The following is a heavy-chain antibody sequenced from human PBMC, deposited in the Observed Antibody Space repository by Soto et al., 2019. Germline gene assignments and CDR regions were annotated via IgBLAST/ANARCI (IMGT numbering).Heavy chain of an antibody. D-gene: IGHD3-10*02. V-gene: IGHV3-9*01. CDR1: GFRFEQYV. Sequence: VQVVASGGGLVQPGRSLRLSCAVSGFRFEQYVMHWVQQGPGNVLECVSTVSPTGDTVAYAESVTGRFTVSRDNAKNSLYLQMNSLKGDDTAFYYWLKDAPHCSIDDWGQGTLVTVS. CDR2: VSPTGDTV. CDR3: LKDAPHCSIDD. J-gene: IGHJ4*02.